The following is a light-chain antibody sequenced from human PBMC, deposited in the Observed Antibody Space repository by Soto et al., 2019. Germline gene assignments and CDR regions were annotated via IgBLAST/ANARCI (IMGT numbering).Light chain of an antibody. Sequence: EIVLTQSPATLSLSLGERATLSCRASQSIGSYLAWYQHKLGQPPRLLIYDASNRATGIPVRFSGSGSGTDFTLTISSPEPEEFAVYYCQQRSTWPPFSFGPGTKVDIK. CDR1: QSIGSY. CDR3: QQRSTWPPFS. V-gene: IGKV3-11*01. CDR2: DAS. J-gene: IGKJ3*01.